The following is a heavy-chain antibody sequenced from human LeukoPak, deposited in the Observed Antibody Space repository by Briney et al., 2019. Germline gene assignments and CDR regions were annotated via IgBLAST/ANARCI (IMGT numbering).Heavy chain of an antibody. CDR3: AKGPQYSSPVGYFDY. CDR2: ISSSGGSK. D-gene: IGHD6-19*01. J-gene: IGHJ4*02. Sequence: EGPLTLPCAASSYTFKSYAMSWLRQAPRKGVEWVTDISSSGGSKYYAHSVKGRFTISRDNSKNTLYLQMNSLRAEETAVYDCAKGPQYSSPVGYFDYWGQGTLVTVSS. CDR1: SYTFKSYA. V-gene: IGHV3-23*01.